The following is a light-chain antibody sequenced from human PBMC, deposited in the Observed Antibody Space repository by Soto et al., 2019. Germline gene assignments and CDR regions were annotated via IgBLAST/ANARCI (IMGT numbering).Light chain of an antibody. V-gene: IGKV1-9*01. J-gene: IGKJ4*01. CDR2: GAS. Sequence: IQLTQSPSFLSASVGDRVTITCRASQGISSYLAWYQQKPGKAPNLLIYGASTLQRGVPSRFRGSGSGTEFTLTISSLQPEDFDTYFCQKIHTYPRVTFGGGTKVEI. CDR1: QGISSY. CDR3: QKIHTYPRVT.